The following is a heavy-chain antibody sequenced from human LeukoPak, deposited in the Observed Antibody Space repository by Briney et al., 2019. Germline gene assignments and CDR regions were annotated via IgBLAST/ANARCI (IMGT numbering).Heavy chain of an antibody. CDR2: ISSSESTI. D-gene: IGHD6-19*01. CDR1: GFTFSSYE. J-gene: IGHJ4*02. Sequence: GSLRLSCAASGFTFSSYEMNWVRQAPGKGLEWVSYISSSESTIYYADSVKGRFTISRDNAKNSLYLQMNSLRAEDTAVYYCASQKGRIAVAVDYWGQGTLVTVSS. V-gene: IGHV3-48*03. CDR3: ASQKGRIAVAVDY.